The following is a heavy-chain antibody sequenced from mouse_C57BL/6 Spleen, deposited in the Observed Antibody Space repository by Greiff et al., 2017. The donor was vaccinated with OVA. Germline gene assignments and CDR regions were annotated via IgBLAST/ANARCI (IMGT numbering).Heavy chain of an antibody. CDR1: GFNIKDYY. CDR2: IDPEDGDT. D-gene: IGHD1-1*01. CDR3: TTHYYGSSYYYFDY. J-gene: IGHJ2*01. Sequence: VQLQQSGAELVRPGASVKLSCTASGFNIKDYYMHWVKQRPEKGLEWIGRIDPEDGDTEYAPKFQGKSTMTADTSSNTTYLQLSSLTSEDTAFYYCTTHYYGSSYYYFDYWGQGTTLTVSS. V-gene: IGHV14-1*01.